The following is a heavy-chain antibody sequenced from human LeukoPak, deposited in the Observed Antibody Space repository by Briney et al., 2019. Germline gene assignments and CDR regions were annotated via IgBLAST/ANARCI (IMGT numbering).Heavy chain of an antibody. V-gene: IGHV4-34*01. CDR2: INRSGST. J-gene: IGHJ4*02. Sequence: SETLPLTCAVYGGSFSSYYWSWIRQPPGKGLEWIGGINRSGSTNYNPSLKSRVTISVDTSKNQFSLKLSSVTAADTAVYYCASRYCSSTSCYLPDYWGQGTLVTVSS. CDR1: GGSFSSYY. CDR3: ASRYCSSTSCYLPDY. D-gene: IGHD2-2*01.